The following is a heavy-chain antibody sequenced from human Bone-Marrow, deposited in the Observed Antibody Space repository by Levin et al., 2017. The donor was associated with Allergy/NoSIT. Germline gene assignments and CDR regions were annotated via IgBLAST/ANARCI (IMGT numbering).Heavy chain of an antibody. D-gene: IGHD3-16*01. J-gene: IGHJ4*02. CDR3: ASTYSDYVRGTYSLDH. Sequence: SGGSLRLSCAASGFTFSSYWMHWVRQTPGKGLVWVSRINNDGTSTNYADSVKGRFTISRDNARNTLYLQMNSLRAEDTAMYYCASTYSDYVRGTYSLDHWGQGTLVTVSS. CDR1: GFTFSSYW. V-gene: IGHV3-74*01. CDR2: INNDGTST.